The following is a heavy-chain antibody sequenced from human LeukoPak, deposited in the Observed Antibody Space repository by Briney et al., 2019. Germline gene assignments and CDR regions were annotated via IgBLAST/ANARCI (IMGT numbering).Heavy chain of an antibody. J-gene: IGHJ5*02. V-gene: IGHV1-69*13. Sequence: ASVKVSCKASGGTFSSYAISWVRQAPGQGLEWMGGIIPIFGTANYAQKFQGRVTITADESTSTAYMELSSLRSEDTAVYYCARGGEIAVAGVDWFDPWGQGTLVTVSS. CDR1: GGTFSSYA. CDR2: IIPIFGTA. CDR3: ARGGEIAVAGVDWFDP. D-gene: IGHD6-19*01.